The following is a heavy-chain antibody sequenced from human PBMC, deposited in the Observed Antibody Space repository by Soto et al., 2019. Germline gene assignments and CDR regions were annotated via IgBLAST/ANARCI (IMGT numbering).Heavy chain of an antibody. CDR1: GYSFTSYW. J-gene: IGHJ6*02. CDR3: ARPQYSSSSGPYYCYGMDV. CDR2: IDPSDSYT. Sequence: GESLKISCKGSGYSFTSYWISWVRQMPGKGLEWMGRIDPSDSYTNYSPSFQGHVTISADKSISTAYLQWSSLKASDTAMYYCARPQYSSSSGPYYCYGMDVWGQGTTVTVSS. D-gene: IGHD6-6*01. V-gene: IGHV5-10-1*01.